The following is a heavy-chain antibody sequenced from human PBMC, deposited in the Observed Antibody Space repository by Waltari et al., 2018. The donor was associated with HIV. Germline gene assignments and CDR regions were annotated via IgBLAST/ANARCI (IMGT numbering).Heavy chain of an antibody. V-gene: IGHV1-18*01. CDR2: ISSYSGKT. J-gene: IGHJ1*01. D-gene: IGHD1-26*01. Sequence: QVQLLQSANEVKKPGASVKVSCKALGYTFTSYGITWVRQTPGRGLEGGGWISSYSGKTDYAQKFQGRLMMTTDTSTSTAYMELRGLRPDDTAVYYCARDKGASGSFTSEYLQHWGQGSLVSVSS. CDR3: ARDKGASGSFTSEYLQH. CDR1: GYTFTSYG.